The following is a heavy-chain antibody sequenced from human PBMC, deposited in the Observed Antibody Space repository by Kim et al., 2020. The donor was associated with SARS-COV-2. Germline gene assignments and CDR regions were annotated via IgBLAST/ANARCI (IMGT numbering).Heavy chain of an antibody. CDR2: ISSSSSTI. CDR1: GFTFSSYS. Sequence: GGSLRLSCAASGFTFSSYSMNWVRQAPGKGLEWVSYISSSSSTIYYADSVKGRFTISRDNAKNSLYLQMNSLRDEDTAVYYCARDRCPLWFGELLYPDDAFDIWGQGTMVTVSS. V-gene: IGHV3-48*02. CDR3: ARDRCPLWFGELLYPDDAFDI. D-gene: IGHD3-10*01. J-gene: IGHJ3*02.